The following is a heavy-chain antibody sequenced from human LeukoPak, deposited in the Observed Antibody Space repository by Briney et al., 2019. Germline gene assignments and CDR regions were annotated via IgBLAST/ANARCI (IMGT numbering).Heavy chain of an antibody. J-gene: IGHJ4*02. CDR2: ISYDGSNK. V-gene: IGHV3-30-3*01. D-gene: IGHD3-10*01. Sequence: GGSLRLSCAASGFTFSSYAMHWVRQAPGKGLEWVAVISYDGSNKYYADSVKGRFTISRDNSKNTLYPQMNSLRAEDTAVYYCARYGSGSYWDYWGQGTLVTVSS. CDR3: ARYGSGSYWDY. CDR1: GFTFSSYA.